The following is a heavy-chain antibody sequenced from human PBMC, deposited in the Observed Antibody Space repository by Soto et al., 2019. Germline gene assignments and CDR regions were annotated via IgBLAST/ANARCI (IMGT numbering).Heavy chain of an antibody. J-gene: IGHJ6*02. CDR3: ARDRPDYDFWSGYWTFYYYYGMDV. D-gene: IGHD3-3*01. CDR2: LCVDGDR. CDR1: GLTVSSNY. V-gene: IGHV3-53*05. Sequence: PGGSLRLSCAASGLTVSSNYMSWVRQAPGKGLEWLAVLCVDGDRYYADSVKGRFTISRDNSKNTLYLQMNSLRAEDTAVYYCARDRPDYDFWSGYWTFYYYYGMDVWGQGTTVTVSS.